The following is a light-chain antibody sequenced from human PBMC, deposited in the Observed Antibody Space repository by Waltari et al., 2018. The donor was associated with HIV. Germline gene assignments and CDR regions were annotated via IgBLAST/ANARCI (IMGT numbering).Light chain of an antibody. V-gene: IGLV1-40*01. CDR3: QSHDSSLSGYG. CDR1: SSNIGAGYH. CDR2: GNS. J-gene: IGLJ1*01. Sequence: QSVLTPPPSVSGAPGQRVTISCTGSSSNIGAGYHVPWYQQLPGTAPKLLIYGNSNRPSGVPDRFSGSKSGTSASLAITGLQAEDEADYHCQSHDSSLSGYGFGTGTKVTVL.